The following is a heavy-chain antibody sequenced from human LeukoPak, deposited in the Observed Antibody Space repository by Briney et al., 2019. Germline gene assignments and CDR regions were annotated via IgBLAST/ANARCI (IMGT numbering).Heavy chain of an antibody. V-gene: IGHV3-21*01. CDR2: ISSSSSYI. CDR1: GFTFSSYS. D-gene: IGHD4-23*01. Sequence: GGSLRLSCAASGFTFSSYSMNWVRQAPGKGLEWVSSISSSSSYIYYADSVKGRFTISRDNAKNSLYLQMNSLRAEDTAVYYCARDLHPYTVASAFDYWGQGTLVTVSS. J-gene: IGHJ4*02. CDR3: ARDLHPYTVASAFDY.